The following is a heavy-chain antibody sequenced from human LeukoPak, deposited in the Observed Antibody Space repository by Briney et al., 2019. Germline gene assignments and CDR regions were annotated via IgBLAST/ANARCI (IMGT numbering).Heavy chain of an antibody. J-gene: IGHJ6*02. CDR2: ISGSGGST. CDR1: GFTFSGSA. CDR3: ARNPDLTHYYGMDV. Sequence: PGGSLRLSCAASGFTFSGSAMHWVRQAPGKGLEWVSAISGSGGSTYYADSVKGRFTISRDNSKNTLYLQMNSLRAEDTAVYYCARNPDLTHYYGMDVWGQGTTVTVSS. D-gene: IGHD1-14*01. V-gene: IGHV3-23*01.